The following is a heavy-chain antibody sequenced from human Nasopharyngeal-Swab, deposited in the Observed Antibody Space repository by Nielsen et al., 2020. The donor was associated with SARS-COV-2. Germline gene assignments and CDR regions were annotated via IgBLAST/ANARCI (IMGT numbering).Heavy chain of an antibody. CDR1: GYTVTSYN. D-gene: IGHD3-9*01. CDR2: INPSGGST. CDR3: ARMLRYFDWLSKYGMDV. V-gene: IGHV1-46*01. J-gene: IGHJ6*02. Sequence: ASGEVSCKASGYTVTSYNMHWVRQAPGQGLEWMGIINPSGGSTSYAQKFQGRVTMTRDTSTSTVYMELSSLRSEDTAVYYCARMLRYFDWLSKYGMDVWGQGTTVTVSS.